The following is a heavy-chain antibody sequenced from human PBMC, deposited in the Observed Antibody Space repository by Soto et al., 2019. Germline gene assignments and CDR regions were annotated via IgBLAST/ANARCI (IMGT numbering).Heavy chain of an antibody. D-gene: IGHD2-15*01. Sequence: QVQLVQSGAEVKKPGASVKVSCKASGYTFTSYGISWVRQAPGQGLEWMGWISAYNGNTNYAQKLQGRVTMTTDTSPSTAYMELRSLRSDDTAVYYCARDPRYCSGGSCYSWNWFDPWGQGPLVTVSS. J-gene: IGHJ5*02. CDR1: GYTFTSYG. CDR2: ISAYNGNT. V-gene: IGHV1-18*01. CDR3: ARDPRYCSGGSCYSWNWFDP.